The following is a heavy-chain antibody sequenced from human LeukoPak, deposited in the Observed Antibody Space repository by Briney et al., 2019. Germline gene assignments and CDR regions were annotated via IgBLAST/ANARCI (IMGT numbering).Heavy chain of an antibody. D-gene: IGHD5-12*01. CDR2: ISYDGSNK. CDR3: AKDVGRLRSELYYFDY. Sequence: GGSLRLSCAASGFTFSSYGMHWARQAPGKGLEWVAVISYDGSNKHYADSVKGRFTISRDNSKNTLYLQMNSLRAEDTAVYYCAKDVGRLRSELYYFDYWGQGTLVTVSS. CDR1: GFTFSSYG. J-gene: IGHJ4*02. V-gene: IGHV3-30*18.